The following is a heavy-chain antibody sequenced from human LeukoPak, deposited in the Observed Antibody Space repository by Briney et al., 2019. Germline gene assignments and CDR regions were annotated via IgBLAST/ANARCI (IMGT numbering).Heavy chain of an antibody. CDR2: INPNSGGT. CDR1: RYTFTDYY. D-gene: IGHD2-8*02. V-gene: IGHV1-2*06. Sequence: GASVKVSCKASRYTFTDYYMHWVRQAPGQGLEWMGRINPNSGGTNYAQKFQGRVTMTRDTSISTAYMDLSSLRSDDTAVYYCARSTGHYFDYWGQGILVTVSS. J-gene: IGHJ4*02. CDR3: ARSTGHYFDY.